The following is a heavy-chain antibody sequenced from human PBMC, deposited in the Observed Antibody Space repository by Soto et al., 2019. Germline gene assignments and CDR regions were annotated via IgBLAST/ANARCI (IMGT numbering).Heavy chain of an antibody. J-gene: IGHJ4*02. D-gene: IGHD1-26*01. CDR1: GYTFTSHY. Sequence: ASVKVSCKASGYTFTSHYIHWARQAPQQGPEWMGEIGPESGATRYAQKFQGRVTMTMDKSITTVYMELKNLSPDDTAVYYCGRGRSGQIVVFYWGQGTPVTVSS. CDR2: IGPESGAT. V-gene: IGHV1-2*02. CDR3: GRGRSGQIVVFY.